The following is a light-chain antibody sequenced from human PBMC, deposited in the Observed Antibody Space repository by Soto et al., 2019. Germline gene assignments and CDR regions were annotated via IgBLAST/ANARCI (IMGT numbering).Light chain of an antibody. V-gene: IGLV1-51*01. J-gene: IGLJ1*01. Sequence: QSVLTQPPSVSAAPGQRVTISCSGSSSNIGGNSVSWYQQLPGTAPKLLIYDDDKRPSGIPDRFSGSKSGTSATLGITGFQTGEEADNYCGSWDSSMSAYVFGTGTKVIV. CDR1: SSNIGGNS. CDR3: GSWDSSMSAYV. CDR2: DDD.